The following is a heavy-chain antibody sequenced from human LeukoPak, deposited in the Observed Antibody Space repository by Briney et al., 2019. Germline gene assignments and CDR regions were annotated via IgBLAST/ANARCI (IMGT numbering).Heavy chain of an antibody. V-gene: IGHV3-48*04. D-gene: IGHD1-1*01. J-gene: IGHJ6*02. CDR2: ISSSSSTI. Sequence: GGSLRLSCAASGFTFSSYSMNWVRQAPGKGLEWVSYISSSSSTIYYADSVKGRFTISRDNAKNSLYLQMNSLRAEDTAVYYCARDSGTTEYYGMDVWGQGTTVTVSS. CDR3: ARDSGTTEYYGMDV. CDR1: GFTFSSYS.